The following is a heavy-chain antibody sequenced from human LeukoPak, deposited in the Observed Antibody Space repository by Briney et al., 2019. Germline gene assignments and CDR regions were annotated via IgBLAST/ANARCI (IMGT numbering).Heavy chain of an antibody. D-gene: IGHD6-6*01. Sequence: GGSLRLSCAASGFTFSSYAMHWVRQAPGKGLEWVAVISYDGSNKYYADSVKGRFTISRDNSKNTLYLQRNSLRAEDTAVYYCAREIRSIAAYWFDPWGQGTLVTVSS. V-gene: IGHV3-30*04. CDR3: AREIRSIAAYWFDP. CDR2: ISYDGSNK. CDR1: GFTFSSYA. J-gene: IGHJ5*02.